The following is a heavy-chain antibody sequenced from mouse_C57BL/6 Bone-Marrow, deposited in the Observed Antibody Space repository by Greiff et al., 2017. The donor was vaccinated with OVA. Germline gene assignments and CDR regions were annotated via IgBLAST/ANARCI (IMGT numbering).Heavy chain of an antibody. Sequence: EVQLVESGGGLVKPGGSLKLSCAASGFTFSSYAMSWVRQTPEKRLEWVATISDGGSYTYYPDNVKGRFTISRDNAKNNLYLQMSHLKSEDTAMYYGARDKGLLPFAYWGQGTLVTVSA. CDR1: GFTFSSYA. CDR2: ISDGGSYT. CDR3: ARDKGLLPFAY. V-gene: IGHV5-4*01. J-gene: IGHJ3*01. D-gene: IGHD2-3*01.